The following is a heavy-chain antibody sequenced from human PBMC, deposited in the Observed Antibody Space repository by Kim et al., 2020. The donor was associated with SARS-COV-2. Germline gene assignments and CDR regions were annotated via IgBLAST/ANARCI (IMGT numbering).Heavy chain of an antibody. CDR2: IYYSGST. J-gene: IGHJ4*02. D-gene: IGHD2-2*01. Sequence: SETLSLTCTVSGGSISSYYWSWIRQPPGKGLEWIGYIYYSGSTNYNPSLKSRVTISVDTSKNQFSLKLSSVTAADTAVYYCARGGVVPAAPSTFDYWGQGTLVTVSS. CDR3: ARGGVVPAAPSTFDY. V-gene: IGHV4-59*13. CDR1: GGSISSYY.